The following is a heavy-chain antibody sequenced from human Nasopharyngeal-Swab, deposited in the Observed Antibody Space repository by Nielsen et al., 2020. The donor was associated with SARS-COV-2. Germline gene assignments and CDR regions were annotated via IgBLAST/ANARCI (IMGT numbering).Heavy chain of an antibody. Sequence: VRQMPGKGLEWVGRIGDKDHNYATTYGAAVKGRFTISRDDSKNTAFLQMDSLKTEDTALYYCTTDYYSDYWGQGTLVTVSS. J-gene: IGHJ4*02. V-gene: IGHV3-73*01. CDR3: TTDYYSDY. CDR2: IGDKDHNYAT.